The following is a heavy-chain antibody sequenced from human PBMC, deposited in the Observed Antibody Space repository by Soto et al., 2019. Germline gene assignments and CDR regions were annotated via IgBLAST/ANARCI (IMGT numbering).Heavy chain of an antibody. J-gene: IGHJ4*02. V-gene: IGHV3-33*01. CDR1: GFTFSNYG. Sequence: GGSLRLSCAASGFTFSNYGMHWVRQAPGKGLEWVAVIPFDGSNKYYADSVKGRFTISRDNSKNTLYLQMNSLRADDTAIYYCARSAGKGGLAAPIDYWGQGTLVTVSS. CDR2: IPFDGSNK. CDR3: ARSAGKGGLAAPIDY. D-gene: IGHD6-13*01.